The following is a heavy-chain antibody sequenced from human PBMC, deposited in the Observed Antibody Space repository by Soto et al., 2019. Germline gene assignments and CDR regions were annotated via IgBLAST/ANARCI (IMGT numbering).Heavy chain of an antibody. D-gene: IGHD3-16*01. J-gene: IGHJ4*02. CDR3: ASVSGGRQSTGGGTSYPVSPNFDY. CDR2: FYHSGST. V-gene: IGHV4-30-2*01. CDR1: AGSISSGGYS. Sequence: PSENLSLTCAVSAGSISSGGYSWSWIRQPPGKGLEWIGYFYHSGSTYYNPSLKSRVPISVDRSKNQFSLKLSSLTAADPAVYYCASVSGGRQSTGGGTSYPVSPNFDYWGQGTLVTVSS.